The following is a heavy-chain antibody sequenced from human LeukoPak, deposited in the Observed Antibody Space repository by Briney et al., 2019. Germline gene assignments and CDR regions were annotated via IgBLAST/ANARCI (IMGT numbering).Heavy chain of an antibody. Sequence: PSETLSLTCTVSGGSISSYYWSWIRQPPGKGLEWIGYIYYSGSTNYNPSLKSRVTISVDTSKNQFSLKLSSVTAADTAVYYCARGGHLGYSYISGLFYWGQGTLVTVSS. CDR3: ARGGHLGYSYISGLFY. J-gene: IGHJ4*02. CDR2: IYYSGST. CDR1: GGSISSYY. D-gene: IGHD5-18*01. V-gene: IGHV4-59*01.